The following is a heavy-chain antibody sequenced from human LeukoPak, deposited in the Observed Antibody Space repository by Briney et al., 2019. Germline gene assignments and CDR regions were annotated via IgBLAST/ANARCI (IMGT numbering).Heavy chain of an antibody. V-gene: IGHV3-30*02. CDR1: GFTFSSYG. D-gene: IGHD3-3*01. Sequence: GGSLRLSCAASGFTFSSYGMHWVRQAPGKGLEWVAFIRFDGGNKYYADSVKGRFTISRDNSKNTLYLQMNSLRAEDTAVYYCAKGGSGITIFGVALSAFDIWGQGTMVTVSS. CDR2: IRFDGGNK. J-gene: IGHJ3*02. CDR3: AKGGSGITIFGVALSAFDI.